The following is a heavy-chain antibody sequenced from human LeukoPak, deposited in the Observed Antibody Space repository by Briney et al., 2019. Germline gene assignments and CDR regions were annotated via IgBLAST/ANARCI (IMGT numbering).Heavy chain of an antibody. CDR1: GFTLSTYA. D-gene: IGHD6-6*01. CDR2: ISYDGSNK. CDR3: ARLGGKFSSSSGIDY. Sequence: GGSLRLSCAASGFTLSTYAMHWVRQAPGKGLEWVAVISYDGSNKCYADSVKGRFTISRDNSNNTLYVQMNSLRDEDTAVYYCARLGGKFSSSSGIDYWGQGTLVTVSS. V-gene: IGHV3-30*04. J-gene: IGHJ4*02.